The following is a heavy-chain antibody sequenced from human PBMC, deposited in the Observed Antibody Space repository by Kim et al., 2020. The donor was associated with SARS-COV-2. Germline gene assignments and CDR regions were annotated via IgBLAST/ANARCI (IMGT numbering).Heavy chain of an antibody. CDR1: GFTVSSNY. J-gene: IGHJ4*02. Sequence: GGSLRLSCAASGFTVSSNYMSWVRQAPGKGLEWVSVIYSGGSTYYADSVKGRFTISRDNSKNTLYLQMNSLRAEDTAVYYCARGRGYYDSSGYYWGQGTLVTVSS. CDR3: ARGRGYYDSSGYY. V-gene: IGHV3-53*01. CDR2: IYSGGST. D-gene: IGHD3-22*01.